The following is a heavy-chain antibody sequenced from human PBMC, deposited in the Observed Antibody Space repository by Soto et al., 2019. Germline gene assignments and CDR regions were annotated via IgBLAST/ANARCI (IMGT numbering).Heavy chain of an antibody. CDR3: AKDRGYSGYDPYYFDY. CDR2: ISGSGGST. CDR1: GFTFSSYA. D-gene: IGHD5-12*01. Sequence: LRLSCAASGFTFSSYAMSWVRQAPGKGLEWVSAISGSGGSTYYADSVKGRFTISRDNSKNTLYLQMNSLRAEDTAVYYCAKDRGYSGYDPYYFDYWGQGTLVTVSS. J-gene: IGHJ4*02. V-gene: IGHV3-23*01.